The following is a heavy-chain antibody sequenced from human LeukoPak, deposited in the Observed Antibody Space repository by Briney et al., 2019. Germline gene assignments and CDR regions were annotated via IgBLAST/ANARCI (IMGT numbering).Heavy chain of an antibody. CDR3: ARDVEGGTFDI. CDR1: GCTFSRFW. D-gene: IGHD3-16*01. Sequence: GGSLRLSCAASGCTFSRFWMNWVRQAPGGGLEWVANIDQSGGRNNYVDSVKGRFTISRDNAKNSLFLEISSLRADDTAVYFCARDVEGGTFDIWGQGTTVTVSS. CDR2: IDQSGGRN. V-gene: IGHV3-7*05. J-gene: IGHJ3*02.